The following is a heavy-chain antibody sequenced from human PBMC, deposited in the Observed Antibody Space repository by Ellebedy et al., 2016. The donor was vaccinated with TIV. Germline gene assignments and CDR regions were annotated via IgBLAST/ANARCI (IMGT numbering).Heavy chain of an antibody. V-gene: IGHV4-59*01. D-gene: IGHD6-6*01. J-gene: IGHJ4*02. CDR3: ARGWYSSSSFYFDF. CDR2: IYYSGST. Sequence: MPSETLSLTCTVSGDSISNYYWSWIRQPPGKGLEWIGYIYYSGSTNYNPSLKSRATISVDTSKNQFSLRLSSVTAADTAVYYCARGWYSSSSFYFDFWGQGTLVTVSS. CDR1: GDSISNYY.